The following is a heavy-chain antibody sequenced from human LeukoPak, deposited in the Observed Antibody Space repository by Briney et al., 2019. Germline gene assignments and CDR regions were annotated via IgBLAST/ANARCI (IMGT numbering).Heavy chain of an antibody. Sequence: GGSLRLSCAASGFTFSSYAMSWVRQAPGKGLEWVSAISGSGGSTYYADSVKGRFIISRDNSKNTLYLQMNSLRAEDTAVYYCARDIRVLVFDYWGQGTLVTVSS. CDR2: ISGSGGST. D-gene: IGHD2-8*02. V-gene: IGHV3-23*01. J-gene: IGHJ4*02. CDR3: ARDIRVLVFDY. CDR1: GFTFSSYA.